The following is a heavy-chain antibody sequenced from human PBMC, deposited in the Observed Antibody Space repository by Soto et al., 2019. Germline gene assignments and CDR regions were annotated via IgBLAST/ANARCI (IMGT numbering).Heavy chain of an antibody. D-gene: IGHD6-13*01. CDR2: IGTAGDT. V-gene: IGHV3-13*01. J-gene: IGHJ6*02. CDR3: ARGGYSSSWYTTNYYYYGMDV. Sequence: SLRLSCAASGFTFSSYDIHWVRQATGKGLEWVSAIGTAGDTYYPGSVKGRFTISRENAKNSLYLQMNSLRAGDTAVYYCARGGYSSSWYTTNYYYYGMDVWGQGTTVTVSS. CDR1: GFTFSSYD.